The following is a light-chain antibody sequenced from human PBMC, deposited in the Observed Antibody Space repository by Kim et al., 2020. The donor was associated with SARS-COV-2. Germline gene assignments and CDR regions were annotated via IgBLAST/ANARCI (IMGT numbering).Light chain of an antibody. V-gene: IGLV1-40*01. CDR3: QSYDSSLRVV. CDR1: SSNIGAGYE. Sequence: QSVLTQPPSVSGAPGQRVTISCTGSSSNIGAGYEVHWYQQLPGTAPKLLIYGDTDRPSGVPDRFSGSKSGTSASLAITGLQAEDEADYYCQSYDSSLRVVFGGWTQLTVL. J-gene: IGLJ2*01. CDR2: GDT.